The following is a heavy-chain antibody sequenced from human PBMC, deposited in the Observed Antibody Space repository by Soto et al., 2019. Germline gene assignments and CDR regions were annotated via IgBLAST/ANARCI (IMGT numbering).Heavy chain of an antibody. CDR1: GSSISSGDYY. V-gene: IGHV4-30-4*01. CDR3: ARSSRPVATNQNFDY. CDR2: IYYSGIT. Sequence: SETLSLTSSVSGSSISSGDYYWSWILQPTGKGLEWIGYIYYSGITYYNPSLKSRVTISVDTSKNQFSLKLSSVTAADTAVYYCARSSRPVATNQNFDYWGQGILVTVSS. J-gene: IGHJ4*02. D-gene: IGHD5-12*01.